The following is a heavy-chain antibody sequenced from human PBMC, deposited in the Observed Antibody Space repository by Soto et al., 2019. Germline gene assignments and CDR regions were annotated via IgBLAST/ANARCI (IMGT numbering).Heavy chain of an antibody. J-gene: IGHJ6*03. Sequence: QVQLQESGPGLVKPSQTLSLTCTVSGGSISSGGYYWSWIRQHPGKGLEWIGYIYYSGSTYYNPSLTSRVTISVDTSKNQFSLKLSSVTAADTAVYYCARFPRPAARFYYMDVWGKGTTVTVSS. D-gene: IGHD2-2*01. CDR2: IYYSGST. CDR3: ARFPRPAARFYYMDV. V-gene: IGHV4-31*03. CDR1: GGSISSGGYY.